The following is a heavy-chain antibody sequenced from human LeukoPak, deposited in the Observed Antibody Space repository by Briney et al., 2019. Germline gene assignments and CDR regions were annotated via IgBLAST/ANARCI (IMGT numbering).Heavy chain of an antibody. V-gene: IGHV4-38-2*02. Sequence: SETLSLTCTVSGYSISSGYYWGWIRQPPGKGLEWIGSIYHSGSTYYNPSLKSRVTISVDTSKNQFSLKLSSVTAADTAVYYCARDPSGSGYASGGQGTLVTVSS. D-gene: IGHD5-12*01. CDR2: IYHSGST. J-gene: IGHJ4*02. CDR1: GYSISSGYY. CDR3: ARDPSGSGYAS.